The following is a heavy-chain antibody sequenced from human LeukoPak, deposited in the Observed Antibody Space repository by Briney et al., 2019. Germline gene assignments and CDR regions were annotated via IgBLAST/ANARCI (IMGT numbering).Heavy chain of an antibody. CDR1: GYTFTSYY. CDR2: IRPNTGGT. CDR3: ARDDSEERWLQFGHY. Sequence: GASVTVSCKASGYTFTSYYMHWVRQAPGQGLEWMGWIRPNTGGTNYAQKFQGRVTMTRDTSISTAYMELSRLISDDTAVYYCARDDSEERWLQFGHYWGQGTLVTVSS. J-gene: IGHJ4*02. D-gene: IGHD5-24*01. V-gene: IGHV1-2*02.